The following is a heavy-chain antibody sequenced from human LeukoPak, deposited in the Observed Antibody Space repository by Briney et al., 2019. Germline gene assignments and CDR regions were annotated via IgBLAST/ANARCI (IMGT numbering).Heavy chain of an antibody. CDR2: ISDRGDNT. Sequence: GGSLRLSCAASGFTFSSYAMSWVRQALGEGLEWVSSISDRGDNTYYADSVKGRFTISRDNSKNTLYLQMNSLRAEDTAVYYCAKRGYYDSSGYYHKIFDYWGQGTLVTVPS. CDR3: AKRGYYDSSGYYHKIFDY. J-gene: IGHJ4*02. CDR1: GFTFSSYA. D-gene: IGHD3-22*01. V-gene: IGHV3-23*01.